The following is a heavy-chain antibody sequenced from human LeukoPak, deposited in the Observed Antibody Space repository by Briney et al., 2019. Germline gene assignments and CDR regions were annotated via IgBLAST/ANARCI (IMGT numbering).Heavy chain of an antibody. CDR2: IRYDGSNK. D-gene: IGHD5-12*01. Sequence: GGALRLSCAASGFTFSSYGMHWVRQAPGKGLEWVAFIRYDGSNKYYADSVKGRFTISRDNSKNTLYLQMNSLRAEDTAVYYCAKDGSSKYSGYDKRPFGYWGQGTLVTVSS. CDR1: GFTFSSYG. V-gene: IGHV3-30*02. J-gene: IGHJ4*02. CDR3: AKDGSSKYSGYDKRPFGY.